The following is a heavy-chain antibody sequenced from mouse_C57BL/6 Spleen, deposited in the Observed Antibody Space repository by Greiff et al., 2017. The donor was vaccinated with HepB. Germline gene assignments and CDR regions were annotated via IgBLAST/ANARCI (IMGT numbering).Heavy chain of an antibody. V-gene: IGHV1-72*01. CDR2: IDPNSGGT. CDR1: GYTFTSYW. CDR3: ARFITSRAMDY. Sequence: QVQLKQPGAELVKPGASVKLSCKASGYTFTSYWMHWVKQRPGRGLEWIGRIDPNSGGTKYNEKFKSKATLTVDKPSSTAYMQLSSLTSEDSAVYYCARFITSRAMDYWGQGTSVTVSS. D-gene: IGHD1-1*01. J-gene: IGHJ4*01.